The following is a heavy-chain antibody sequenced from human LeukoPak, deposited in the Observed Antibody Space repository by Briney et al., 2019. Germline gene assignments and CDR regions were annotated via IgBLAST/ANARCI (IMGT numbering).Heavy chain of an antibody. V-gene: IGHV4-4*09. J-gene: IGHJ3*02. CDR1: GGSISRSY. Sequence: SETLSLTCTVPGGSISRSYWSWIRQPPGKGLEWIGYIYTSGSTHYNPSLKSRVTRSVDTSKNQCSLKLSSVTAADTAVYYCARHRLRFGVVIIPHDAFDIWGQGTMVTVSS. CDR3: ARHRLRFGVVIIPHDAFDI. CDR2: IYTSGST. D-gene: IGHD3-3*01.